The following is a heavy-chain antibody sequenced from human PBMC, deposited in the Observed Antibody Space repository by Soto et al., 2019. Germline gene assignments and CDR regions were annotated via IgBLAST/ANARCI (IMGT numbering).Heavy chain of an antibody. D-gene: IGHD3-9*01. CDR3: TKGARASFDWSLVSDY. CDR2: ISGSGGST. V-gene: IGHV3-23*01. Sequence: EVQLLESGGGLEQPGGSLRISCAASGFTFSNCAMNWVRQAPGKGLEWVSGISGSGGSTYYADSVKGRFTISRDNSKRTLYLHMSRLRGEDTAVYYCTKGARASFDWSLVSDYWGQGSLVTVSS. J-gene: IGHJ4*02. CDR1: GFTFSNCA.